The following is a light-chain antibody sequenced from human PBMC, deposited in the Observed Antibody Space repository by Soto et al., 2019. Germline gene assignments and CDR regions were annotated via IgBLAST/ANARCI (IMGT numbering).Light chain of an antibody. CDR1: QSVGGNY. J-gene: IGKJ1*01. CDR2: GAS. Sequence: IVLTQSPGTLSLSPGERATLSCRASQSVGGNYLAWFQQKPGQTPRVLFYGASSRATGISDRFSARGSGTDFTLTISRLEPEDFAVYYCQHYGRAPWTFGQGTKVEIK. CDR3: QHYGRAPWT. V-gene: IGKV3-20*01.